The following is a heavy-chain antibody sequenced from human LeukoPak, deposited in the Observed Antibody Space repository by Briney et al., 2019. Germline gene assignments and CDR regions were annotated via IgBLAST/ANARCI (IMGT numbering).Heavy chain of an antibody. CDR1: GGSINSNGYY. Sequence: SQTLSLTCTVSGGSINSNGYYWSWVRQHPGKGLEWIGYIYNSGGTYYNPSLKSRLTTSVDTSKNRFSLKLSSVTAADTAVYYCARVVAATIYQFDYWGQGTLVTVSS. V-gene: IGHV4-31*03. CDR3: ARVVAATIYQFDY. CDR2: IYNSGGT. J-gene: IGHJ4*02. D-gene: IGHD2-15*01.